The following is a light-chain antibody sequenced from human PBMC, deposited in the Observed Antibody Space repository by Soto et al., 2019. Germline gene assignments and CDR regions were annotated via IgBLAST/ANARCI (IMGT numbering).Light chain of an antibody. J-gene: IGKJ4*01. CDR1: QTIRNS. CDR3: QQIYSAPLT. V-gene: IGKV1-39*01. CDR2: AVS. Sequence: IQMTQSPSSLSASVGDRVTISCRTSQTIRNSLSWYQQKPGTAPKLLIYAVSNLQSGVPSRFSGSGSGTDFTLTISSLQPEDFATYFCQQIYSAPLTFGGGTKVDIK.